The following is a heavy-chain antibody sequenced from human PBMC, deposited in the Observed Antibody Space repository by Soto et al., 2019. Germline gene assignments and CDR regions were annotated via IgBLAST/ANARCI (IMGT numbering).Heavy chain of an antibody. CDR1: GFTFSNYG. CDR2: ISGSGGST. V-gene: IGHV3-23*01. Sequence: GGSLRLSCAASGFTFSNYGMSWVRQAPGKGLEWVSVISGSGGSTYYADSVKGRLTIARDNSKNILYLEMSSLRAEDTAVFYCAKERLDISSSSYGMDVWGQGTTVTVSS. D-gene: IGHD6-6*01. CDR3: AKERLDISSSSYGMDV. J-gene: IGHJ6*02.